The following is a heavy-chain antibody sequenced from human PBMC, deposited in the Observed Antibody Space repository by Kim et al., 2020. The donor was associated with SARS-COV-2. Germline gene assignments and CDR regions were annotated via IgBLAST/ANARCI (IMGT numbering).Heavy chain of an antibody. D-gene: IGHD3-10*01. V-gene: IGHV1-18*04. CDR1: GYTFTSYG. J-gene: IGHJ4*02. CDR2: ISAYNGNT. CDR3: ARDHRTMVRGVIADY. Sequence: ASVKVSCKASGYTFTSYGISWVRQAPGQGLEWMGWISAYNGNTNYAQKLQGRVTMTTDTSTSTAYMELRSLRSDDTAVYYCARDHRTMVRGVIADYWGQGTLVTVSS.